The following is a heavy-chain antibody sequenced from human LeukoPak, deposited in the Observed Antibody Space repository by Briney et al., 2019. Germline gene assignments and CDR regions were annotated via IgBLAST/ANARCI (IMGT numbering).Heavy chain of an antibody. J-gene: IGHJ5*02. CDR1: GFTFSSYV. CDR2: ISGSGGST. D-gene: IGHD3-22*01. Sequence: GGSLRLSCAASGFTFSSYVMSWVRQAPGKGLEWVSAISGSGGSTYYADSVKGRFTISRDNSKNTLYLQMNSLRAEDTAVYYCAKGREYYDSSGYPINWFDLWGQGTLVTVSS. CDR3: AKGREYYDSSGYPINWFDL. V-gene: IGHV3-23*01.